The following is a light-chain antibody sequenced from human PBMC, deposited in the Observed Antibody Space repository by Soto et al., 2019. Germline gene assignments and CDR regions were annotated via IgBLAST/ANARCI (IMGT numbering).Light chain of an antibody. CDR2: KAS. V-gene: IGKV1-5*03. J-gene: IGKJ1*01. Sequence: DIQMTQSPSTLSASLGDRVTITCRASQTISSWLAWYQQKPGKAPKLLIYKASTLKIGVPSRFSGSGSGTEFTLTIRSLQPDDFATYYCQHYNSYSEAFGQGTKVDIK. CDR1: QTISSW. CDR3: QHYNSYSEA.